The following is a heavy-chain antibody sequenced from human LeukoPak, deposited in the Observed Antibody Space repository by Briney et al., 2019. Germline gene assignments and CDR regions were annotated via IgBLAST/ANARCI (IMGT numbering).Heavy chain of an antibody. Sequence: SVKVSCKASGGTFSSYAISWVRQAPGQGLEWMGGIIPIFGTANYAQKFQGRVTITVDKSTSTAYMELSSLRSEDTAVYYCARQAEYDILTGYSYFDYWGQGTLVTVSS. CDR3: ARQAEYDILTGYSYFDY. CDR1: GGTFSSYA. D-gene: IGHD3-9*01. V-gene: IGHV1-69*06. CDR2: IIPIFGTA. J-gene: IGHJ4*02.